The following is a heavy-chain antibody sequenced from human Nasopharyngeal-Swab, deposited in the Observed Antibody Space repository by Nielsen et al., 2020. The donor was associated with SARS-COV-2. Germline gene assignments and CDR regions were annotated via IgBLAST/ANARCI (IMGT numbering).Heavy chain of an antibody. D-gene: IGHD3-22*01. CDR1: GFTFSSYA. V-gene: IGHV3-23*01. J-gene: IGHJ3*02. CDR2: ISGSGGST. CDR3: AKDGGRSITMINDAFDI. Sequence: GGSLRLSCAASGFTFSSYAMSWVRQAPGKGLEWVSAISGSGGSTYYADSVKGRITISRDNSKNTLYLQMNSLRAEDTAVYYCAKDGGRSITMINDAFDIWGQGTMVTVSS.